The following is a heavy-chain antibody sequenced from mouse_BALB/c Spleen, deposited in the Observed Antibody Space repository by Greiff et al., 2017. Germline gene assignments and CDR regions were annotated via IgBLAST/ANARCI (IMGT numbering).Heavy chain of an antibody. J-gene: IGHJ4*01. D-gene: IGHD2-4*01. CDR1: GYAFSSSW. V-gene: IGHV1-82*01. Sequence: QVQLQQSGPELVKPGASVKISCKASGYAFSSSWMNWVKQRPGQGLEWIGRIYPGDGDTNYNGKFKGKATLTADKSSSTAYMQLSSLTSVDSAVYFCARRGGIRAMDYWGQGTSVTVSS. CDR3: ARRGGIRAMDY. CDR2: IYPGDGDT.